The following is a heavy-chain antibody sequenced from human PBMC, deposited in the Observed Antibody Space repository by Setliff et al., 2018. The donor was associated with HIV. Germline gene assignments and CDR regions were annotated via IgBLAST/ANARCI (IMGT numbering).Heavy chain of an antibody. CDR1: GYTFTIYG. V-gene: IGHV1-18*01. CDR3: ARGWELNA. D-gene: IGHD1-26*01. J-gene: IGHJ5*02. CDR2: ISGHSDSR. Sequence: ASVKVSCKASGYTFTIYGITWVRQAPGQGLEWMGWISGHSDSRKYGQKFDGRVTLTMDTSTSTAYMELMKLTPDDTAVYYCARGWELNAWGQGTPVTVSS.